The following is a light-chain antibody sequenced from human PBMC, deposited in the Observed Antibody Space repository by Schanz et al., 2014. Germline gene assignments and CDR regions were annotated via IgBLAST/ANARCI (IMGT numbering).Light chain of an antibody. CDR3: QHYSVPSGT. V-gene: IGKV1-16*01. Sequence: DIQMTQSPSSLSASVGDRVSITCRASEVISHYVAWYQQKPGKAPNLLIFDASSLESGVPSRFSGSGSGTDFSLTISCLQPDDFATFYCQHYSVPSGTFGQGTKLEIK. J-gene: IGKJ2*01. CDR1: EVISHY. CDR2: DAS.